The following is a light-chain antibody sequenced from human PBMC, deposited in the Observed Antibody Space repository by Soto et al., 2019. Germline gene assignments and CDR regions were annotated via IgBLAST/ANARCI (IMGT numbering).Light chain of an antibody. CDR1: QSIDNF. CDR3: QQSYRTPRT. CDR2: DAS. V-gene: IGKV1-39*01. J-gene: IGKJ1*01. Sequence: DIQVTQSPSSLSASVGDRVTITCRASQSIDNFLNWYHQRPGKAPMLLIYDASSLQSGVPSRFSGTGSETDFTLTISSLQPEDFGTYYCQQSYRTPRTFGQGTKVDIK.